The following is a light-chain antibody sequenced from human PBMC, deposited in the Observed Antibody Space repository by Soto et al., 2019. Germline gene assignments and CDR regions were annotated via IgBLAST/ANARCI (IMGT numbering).Light chain of an antibody. CDR2: AAS. CDR3: QQRADWPIT. V-gene: IGKV1-39*01. CDR1: QTIMTY. J-gene: IGKJ5*01. Sequence: DIQMTQSPSSLSASVGDEVTITCRASQTIMTYLNWYQLKPGKPPRLLIYAASSLQSGVPSRFSGSGSGTDFTLTISSLEPDDFAVYYCQQRADWPITFGQGTRLEI.